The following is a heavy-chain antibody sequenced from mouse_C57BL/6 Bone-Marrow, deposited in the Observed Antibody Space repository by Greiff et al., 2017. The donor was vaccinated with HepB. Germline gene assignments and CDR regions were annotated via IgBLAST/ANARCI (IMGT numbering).Heavy chain of an antibody. CDR2: ISSGGSYT. CDR1: GFTFSSYG. J-gene: IGHJ3*01. D-gene: IGHD2-1*01. V-gene: IGHV5-6*02. Sequence: EVKLVESGGDLVKPGGSLKLSCAASGFTFSSYGMSWVRQTPDKRLEWVATISSGGSYTYYPDSVKGRFTISRDNAKNTLYLQMSSLKSEDTAMYYCARRSTPFAYWGQGTLVTVSA. CDR3: ARRSTPFAY.